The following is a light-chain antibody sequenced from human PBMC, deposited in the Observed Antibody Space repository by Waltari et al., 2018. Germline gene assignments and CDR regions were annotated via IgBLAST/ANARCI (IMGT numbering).Light chain of an antibody. CDR3: QHYVRLPAT. V-gene: IGKV3-20*01. Sequence: SCRASRSVGRTLAWYQQKPGRAPRLLIFGASSRATGIPDRFSGSGSGTDFSLTISRLEPEDFAVYYCQHYVRLPATFGQGTKVEIK. CDR2: GAS. J-gene: IGKJ1*01. CDR1: RSVGRT.